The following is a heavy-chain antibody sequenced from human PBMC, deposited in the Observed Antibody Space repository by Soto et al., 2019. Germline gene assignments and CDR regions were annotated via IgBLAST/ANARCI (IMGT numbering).Heavy chain of an antibody. CDR1: GFPFTSYA. Sequence: GGSLRLSCAASGFPFTSYAMSWVRQAPGKGLEWVSIISGSGGSTYYTDSVKGRFIVSRDNSKNTLYLQMNSLRAEDTAVYYCARHGYNYGGGYFDYWGQGT. V-gene: IGHV3-23*01. CDR2: ISGSGGST. J-gene: IGHJ4*02. CDR3: ARHGYNYGGGYFDY. D-gene: IGHD5-18*01.